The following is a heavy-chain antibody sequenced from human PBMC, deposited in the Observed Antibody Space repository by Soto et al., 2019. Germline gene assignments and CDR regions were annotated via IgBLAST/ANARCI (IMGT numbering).Heavy chain of an antibody. CDR3: ARMAGPWYFDL. Sequence: QVQLQQWGAGLLKPSETLSLTCAVHGGSFSGFYWTWIRQPPGKGLEWIGEINHSGSSNYNPPLKGRFTMSLDTSRNRFSLSLNSVTAADTAVYYCARMAGPWYFDLWGRGTLVTVSS. J-gene: IGHJ2*01. CDR2: INHSGSS. CDR1: GGSFSGFY. V-gene: IGHV4-34*01.